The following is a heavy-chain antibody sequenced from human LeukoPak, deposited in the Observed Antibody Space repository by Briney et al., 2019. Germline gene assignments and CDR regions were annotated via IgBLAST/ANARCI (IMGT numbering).Heavy chain of an antibody. CDR2: IHYTGST. CDR3: ARVTQGIAAVGGWFDP. Sequence: PSETLSLTCTVSGGSTNSYYWSWIRQPPGKGLECIGYIHYTGSTNYNPSLKSRVTISVDTSKNQFSLKLSSVTAADTAVCYCARVTQGIAAVGGWFDPWGQGTLVTVSS. CDR1: GGSTNSYY. V-gene: IGHV4-59*01. D-gene: IGHD6-13*01. J-gene: IGHJ5*02.